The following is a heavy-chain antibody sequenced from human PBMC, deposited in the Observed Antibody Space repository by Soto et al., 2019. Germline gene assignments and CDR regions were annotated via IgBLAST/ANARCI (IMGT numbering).Heavy chain of an antibody. D-gene: IGHD3-10*01. CDR3: ARRIWFGESRHYYYYYYMDV. V-gene: IGHV1-8*01. CDR1: GYTFTSYD. CDR2: MNPNSGNT. Sequence: ASVKVSCKASGYTFTSYDINWVRQATGQGLEWMGWMNPNSGNTGYAQKFQGRVTITRNTSISTAYMELSSLRSEDTAVYYCARRIWFGESRHYYYYYYMDVWGKGTTVTVSS. J-gene: IGHJ6*03.